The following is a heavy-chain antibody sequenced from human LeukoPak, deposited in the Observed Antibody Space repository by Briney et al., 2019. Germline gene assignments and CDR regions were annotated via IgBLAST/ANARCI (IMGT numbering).Heavy chain of an antibody. CDR2: INSDGSST. CDR1: GFTFSSYW. Sequence: GGSLRLSCAASGFTFSSYWMHWVRHAPGKGLVWVSRINSDGSSTSYADSVKGRFTMFRDNAKKKLYLQMNSLRAEDTAVYYCARVDTIFGVVLVYWGQGTLVTVSS. J-gene: IGHJ4*02. CDR3: ARVDTIFGVVLVY. V-gene: IGHV3-74*01. D-gene: IGHD3-3*01.